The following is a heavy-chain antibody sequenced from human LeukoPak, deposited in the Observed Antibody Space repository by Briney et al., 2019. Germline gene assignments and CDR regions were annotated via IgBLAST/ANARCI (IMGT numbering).Heavy chain of an antibody. V-gene: IGHV4-39*01. CDR2: IYHSGSD. D-gene: IGHD3-22*01. J-gene: IGHJ4*02. CDR1: GGSISSGTYY. CDR3: ARRLELSGYDYTFDY. Sequence: ASETLSLTCTVSGGSISSGTYYWAWIRQPPRKGLEWIRDIYHSGSDYSNPSLKSPVTISVDTSKNQFSLKLSSVTAADTAVYYCARRLELSGYDYTFDYWGQGTLVTVSS.